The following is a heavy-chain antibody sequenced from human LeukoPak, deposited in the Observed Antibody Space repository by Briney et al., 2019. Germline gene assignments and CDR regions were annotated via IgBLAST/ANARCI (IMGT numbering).Heavy chain of an antibody. J-gene: IGHJ3*02. CDR2: IYSGGST. V-gene: IGHV3-53*01. Sequence: GGSLRLSCAASGFTVSSNYMSWVRQAPGQGLELVSVIYSGGSTYYSDYVKGRFTISRANSKTTLYLQRYTLRADDTAVYYCARERRYDGSGYYHDAFDIWGQGTMVTVSS. D-gene: IGHD3-22*01. CDR3: ARERRYDGSGYYHDAFDI. CDR1: GFTVSSNY.